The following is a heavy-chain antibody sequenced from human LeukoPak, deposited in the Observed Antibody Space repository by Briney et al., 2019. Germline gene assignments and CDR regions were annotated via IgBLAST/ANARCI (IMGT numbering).Heavy chain of an antibody. CDR3: ARRVDATRWFDP. V-gene: IGHV3-74*03. J-gene: IGHJ5*02. CDR1: GFTFSNYF. Sequence: GGSLRLSCAASGFTFSNYFMHWVRQAPGKGLVWVSRINSDGTTTMYADSVTGRFTISRDNAKNTLYLQMNSLRDEDTAVYYCARRVDATRWFDPWGQGTLVAVSS. D-gene: IGHD2-15*01. CDR2: INSDGTTT.